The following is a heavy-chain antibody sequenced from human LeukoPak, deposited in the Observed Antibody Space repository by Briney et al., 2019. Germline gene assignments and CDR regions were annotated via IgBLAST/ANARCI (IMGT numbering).Heavy chain of an antibody. CDR3: AKGLLITMVRGVISPYFDY. J-gene: IGHJ4*02. D-gene: IGHD3-10*01. CDR1: GFTFSSYG. V-gene: IGHV3-30*18. CDR2: ISYDGSNK. Sequence: GRSLRLSCVASGFTFSSYGMHWVRQAPGKGLEWVAVISYDGSNKYYADSVKGRFTISRDNSKNTLYLQMNRLRAEDTAVYYCAKGLLITMVRGVISPYFDYWGQGTLVTVSS.